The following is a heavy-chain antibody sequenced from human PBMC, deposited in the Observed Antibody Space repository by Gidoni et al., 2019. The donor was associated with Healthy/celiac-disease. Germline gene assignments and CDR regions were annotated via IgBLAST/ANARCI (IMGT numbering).Heavy chain of an antibody. CDR2: ISSSSSTI. CDR3: ASPRLLSEDY. Sequence: EVQLVESGGGEVQTGGYMRRACEAAGFTFSSYSLNWVRQAPGKGLGWFSYISSSSSTIYSAASVKGRFTISRDNAKNSLYLQMNSLSAADTAVYYCASPRLLSEDYWGQGTLVTVSS. V-gene: IGHV3-48*01. D-gene: IGHD4-17*01. J-gene: IGHJ4*02. CDR1: GFTFSSYS.